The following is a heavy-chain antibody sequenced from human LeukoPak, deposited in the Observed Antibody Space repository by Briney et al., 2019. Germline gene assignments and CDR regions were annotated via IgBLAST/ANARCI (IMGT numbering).Heavy chain of an antibody. J-gene: IGHJ6*02. V-gene: IGHV4-59*01. CDR1: GASITTYY. D-gene: IGHD3-16*01. Sequence: PSETLSLTCTVSGASITTYYWTWIRQPPGKGLECIGYIYDTGSTNYNPSLKSRVTISVDTSKNRFSLKLSSVTAADTAVYHCARVWLGDYNYYYGTDIWGQGTTVTVSS. CDR2: IYDTGST. CDR3: ARVWLGDYNYYYGTDI.